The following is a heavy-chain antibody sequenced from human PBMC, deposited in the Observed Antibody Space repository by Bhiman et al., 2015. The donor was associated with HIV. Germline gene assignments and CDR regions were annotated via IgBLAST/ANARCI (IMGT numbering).Heavy chain of an antibody. CDR1: GFTFSTYW. Sequence: VQLVESGGGVVQPGRSLRLSCAASGFTFSTYWMSWVRQAPGKGLEWVANIKQDGSEKYYVDSVKGRFTISRDNAKNSLFLQMNSLRAEDTAVYYCARGPWWLLHYYLDYWGQGTLVTVSS. CDR3: ARGPWWLLHYYLDY. J-gene: IGHJ4*02. CDR2: IKQDGSEK. V-gene: IGHV3-7*05. D-gene: IGHD2-15*01.